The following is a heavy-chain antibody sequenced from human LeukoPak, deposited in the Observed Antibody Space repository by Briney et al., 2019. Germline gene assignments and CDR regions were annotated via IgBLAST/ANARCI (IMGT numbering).Heavy chain of an antibody. Sequence: GASVKVSCKASGYTFTGYYMHWVRQAPGQGLDWMGCINPTSGGTYYVQKFQGRVTMTRDTSISTAYMELSRLRSDDTAVYYCARYYYGSGALYYYYLDVWGKGTTVTISS. CDR1: GYTFTGYY. CDR2: INPTSGGT. D-gene: IGHD3-10*01. V-gene: IGHV1-2*02. J-gene: IGHJ6*03. CDR3: ARYYYGSGALYYYYLDV.